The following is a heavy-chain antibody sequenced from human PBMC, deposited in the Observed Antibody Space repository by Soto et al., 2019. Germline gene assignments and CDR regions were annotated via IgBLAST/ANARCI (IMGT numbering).Heavy chain of an antibody. V-gene: IGHV4-59*01. CDR1: GDSMSGYY. CDR3: ARITRSPNSGYFDY. D-gene: IGHD7-27*01. J-gene: IGHJ4*02. CDR2: IYYTGST. Sequence: LSLTCTVSGDSMSGYYWTWFRQPPGKGLEWVGYIYYTGSTKYNPSLKSRVTVSLDTSKNQFSLILNSLTAADTAVYYCARITRSPNSGYFDYWGQGALVTVSS.